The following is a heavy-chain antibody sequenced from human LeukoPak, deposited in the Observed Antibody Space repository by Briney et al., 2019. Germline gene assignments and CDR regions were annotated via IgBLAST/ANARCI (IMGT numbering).Heavy chain of an antibody. J-gene: IGHJ4*02. CDR3: VRTPPNWGFDY. Sequence: ASVNVSCKASGYTFTSHDINWVRQATGQGLEWMGWMSPNSGDTGYAQKFQGRVTMTSDSSISTAYMELSSLRPEDTAIYYCVRTPPNWGFDYWGQGTLVTVSS. CDR2: MSPNSGDT. CDR1: GYTFTSHD. D-gene: IGHD7-27*01. V-gene: IGHV1-8*01.